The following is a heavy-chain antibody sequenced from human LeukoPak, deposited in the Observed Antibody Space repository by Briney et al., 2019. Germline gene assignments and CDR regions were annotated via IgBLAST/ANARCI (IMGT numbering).Heavy chain of an antibody. CDR2: IYYSGST. CDR1: GGPISSSSYY. CDR3: AKLNVGSSSWYDFFDY. Sequence: SETLSLPCTVSGGPISSSSYYWGWIRQPPGKGLEWNGNIYYSGSTYYNPSLKSRVTITVDTSKNQFSLKLSAVTAADTAVYYCAKLNVGSSSWYDFFDYWGQGTLVTVSS. D-gene: IGHD6-13*01. J-gene: IGHJ4*02. V-gene: IGHV4-39*01.